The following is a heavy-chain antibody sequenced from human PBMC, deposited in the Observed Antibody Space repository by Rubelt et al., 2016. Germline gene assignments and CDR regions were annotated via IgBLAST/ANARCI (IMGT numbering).Heavy chain of an antibody. D-gene: IGHD1-7*01. V-gene: IGHV4-59*01. J-gene: IGHJ5*02. CDR3: ARDTWNYGA. Sequence: QVQLQESGPGLVKPSETLSLTCTVSGGSINNYYWSWIRQPPGKGLEWIGYIYYSGSTSYNPSLKSRVTISVDTSKNQFSLKLSAVTAADTAVYYCARDTWNYGAWGQGTLVTVSS. CDR1: GGSINNYY. CDR2: IYYSGST.